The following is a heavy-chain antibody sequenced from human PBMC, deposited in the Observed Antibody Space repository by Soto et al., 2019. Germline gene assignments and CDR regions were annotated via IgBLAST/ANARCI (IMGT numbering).Heavy chain of an antibody. Sequence: QLQLQESGPGLVKPSETLSLTCTVSGGSISSSSYYWGWIRQPPGKGLEWIGSIYYSGSTYYNPSLKSRVTISVDTSKNQFSLKLSSVTAADTAVYYCARRVWSGFFDYWGQGTLVTVSS. D-gene: IGHD3-3*01. CDR1: GGSISSSSYY. CDR3: ARRVWSGFFDY. V-gene: IGHV4-39*01. J-gene: IGHJ4*02. CDR2: IYYSGST.